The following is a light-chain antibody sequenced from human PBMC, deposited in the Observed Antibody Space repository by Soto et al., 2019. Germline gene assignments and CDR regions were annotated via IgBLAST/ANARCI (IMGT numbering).Light chain of an antibody. CDR2: GAS. V-gene: IGKV3-15*01. J-gene: IGKJ3*01. CDR3: QQNNNSPLT. CDR1: QSVSNN. Sequence: EIVMTQSPATLSVSPGERATLSCRASQSVSNNLAWYQQKPGQPPRLLIYGASTRATGIPARFSGSGSETEFTLTISSLLSEDFAVYYCQQNNNSPLTFGPGTKVDIK.